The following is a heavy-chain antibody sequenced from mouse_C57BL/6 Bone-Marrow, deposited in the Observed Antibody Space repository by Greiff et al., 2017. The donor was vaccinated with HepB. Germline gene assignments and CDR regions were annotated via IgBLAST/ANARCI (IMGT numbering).Heavy chain of an antibody. CDR2: IYPRSGNT. Sequence: QVQLQQSGAELARPGASVKLSCKASGYTFTSSGISWVKQRTGQGLEWIGEIYPRSGNTYYNEKFKGKATLTADKSSSTAYMELRSLTSEDSAVYFCARERGHYAMDYWGQGTSVTVSS. CDR3: ARERGHYAMDY. J-gene: IGHJ4*01. V-gene: IGHV1-81*01. CDR1: GYTFTSSG.